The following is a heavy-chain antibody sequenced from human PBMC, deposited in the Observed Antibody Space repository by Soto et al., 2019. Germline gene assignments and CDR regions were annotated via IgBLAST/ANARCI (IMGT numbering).Heavy chain of an antibody. Sequence: QVQLVESGGGVVQPGRSLRLSCAASEFTFSSYGTHWVRQAPGKGLEWVAVISYDGTNKYYADSVKGRFTISRDNSKNTLYLQMNSLKAEDTAVYYCAKDDGDNYYYYDMDVWGQGTTVTVSS. CDR2: ISYDGTNK. J-gene: IGHJ6*02. V-gene: IGHV3-30*18. CDR3: AKDDGDNYYYYDMDV. D-gene: IGHD4-17*01. CDR1: EFTFSSYG.